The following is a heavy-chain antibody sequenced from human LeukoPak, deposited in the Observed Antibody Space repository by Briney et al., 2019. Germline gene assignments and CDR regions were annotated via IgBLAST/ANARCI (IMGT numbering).Heavy chain of an antibody. J-gene: IGHJ4*02. CDR2: IYSGGST. Sequence: GGSLRLSCAASGFTVSSNYMSWVRQAPGKGLEWVSVIYSGGSTYYADSVKGRFTISRDNSRNTLYLQMNSLRAEDTAVYYCARDKEDSSSWYFDYWGQGTLVTVSS. D-gene: IGHD6-13*01. CDR1: GFTVSSNY. V-gene: IGHV3-66*01. CDR3: ARDKEDSSSWYFDY.